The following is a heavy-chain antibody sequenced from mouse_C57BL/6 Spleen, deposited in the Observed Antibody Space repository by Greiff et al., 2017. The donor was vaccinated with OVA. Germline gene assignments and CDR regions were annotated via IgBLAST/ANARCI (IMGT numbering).Heavy chain of an antibody. CDR3: ARRAYGNAMDD. CDR1: GYAFTNYL. CDR2: INPGSGGT. Sequence: QVQLQQSGAELVRPGTSVKVSCKASGYAFTNYLIEWVKQRPGQGLEWIGVINPGSGGTNYNEKFKGKATLTADKSSSTAYMQLSSLTSEDSAVYFCARRAYGNAMDDWGQGTSVTVSS. D-gene: IGHD1-1*01. J-gene: IGHJ4*01. V-gene: IGHV1-54*01.